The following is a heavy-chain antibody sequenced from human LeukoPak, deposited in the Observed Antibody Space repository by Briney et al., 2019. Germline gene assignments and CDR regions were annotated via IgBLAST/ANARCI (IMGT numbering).Heavy chain of an antibody. CDR3: ARHRGSGSPYFDY. J-gene: IGHJ4*02. Sequence: SETLSLTCTVSGHSIINYYWSWIRQSPGKGLEWIGYIYYSGSTKYNPSLKSRVTISVDTSKNQFSLKLSSVTAADTAVYYCARHRGSGSPYFDYWGQGTLVTVSS. V-gene: IGHV4-59*08. CDR1: GHSIINYY. D-gene: IGHD3-10*01. CDR2: IYYSGST.